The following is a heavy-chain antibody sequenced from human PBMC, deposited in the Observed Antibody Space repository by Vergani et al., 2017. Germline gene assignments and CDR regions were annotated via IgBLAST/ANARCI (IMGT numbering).Heavy chain of an antibody. J-gene: IGHJ5*02. CDR2: IIPLFGTA. V-gene: IGHV1-69*12. Sequence: QVQLLQSGAEVKKPGASVKVSCKLSGGTFSDFAMSWVRQAPGQVLEWIGGIIPLFGTANYAQKFQGRVTITADASTSAFYLDLRSLRFEDTAVYFCARDGDYYASANEAPLPYNWFDPWGQGTLVTVSS. CDR3: ARDGDYYASANEAPLPYNWFDP. D-gene: IGHD3-10*01. CDR1: GGTFSDFA.